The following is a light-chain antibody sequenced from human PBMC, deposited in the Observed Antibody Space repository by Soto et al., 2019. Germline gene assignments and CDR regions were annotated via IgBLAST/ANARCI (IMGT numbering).Light chain of an antibody. CDR1: QSIYTK. J-gene: IGKJ2*01. Sequence: EIVLTQSPGTLSLSPGEGATLSCRASQSIYTKLAWYQKKSGQAPRLLIYDASTRAYGIPDRFSGSGSGTDLSLTISRLEPEDFAVYYCQQYAGSLYTFAQGTKVDIK. CDR2: DAS. CDR3: QQYAGSLYT. V-gene: IGKV3-20*01.